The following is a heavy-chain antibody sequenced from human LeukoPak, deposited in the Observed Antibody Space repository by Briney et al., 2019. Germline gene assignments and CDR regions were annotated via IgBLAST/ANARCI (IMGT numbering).Heavy chain of an antibody. V-gene: IGHV1-18*01. CDR3: ARTRMVRGVIISPLDGMDV. D-gene: IGHD3-10*01. Sequence: ASVKVSCKASGYTFTSYGISWVRQAPGQGLEWMGWISAYNGNTNYAQKFQGRVTMTRNTSISTAYMELSSLRSEDTAVYYCARTRMVRGVIISPLDGMDVWGQGTTVTVSS. J-gene: IGHJ6*02. CDR1: GYTFTSYG. CDR2: ISAYNGNT.